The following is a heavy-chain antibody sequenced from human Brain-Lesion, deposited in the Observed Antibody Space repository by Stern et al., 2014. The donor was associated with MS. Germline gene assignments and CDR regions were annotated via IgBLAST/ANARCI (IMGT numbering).Heavy chain of an antibody. CDR3: ARGRVVPGFQYYATDV. CDR1: GGSISSGGYY. D-gene: IGHD2-2*01. CDR2: IFNSGST. J-gene: IGHJ6*02. Sequence: LVESGPGLVKPSQTLSLSCTVSGGSISSGGYYWSWIRQPAGKGLEWIGRIFNSGSTRYNPSPTSRGTRQIKTSQNQISLRPNPMTAADTAVYYCARGRVVPGFQYYATDVWGQGTTVIVSS. V-gene: IGHV4-61*02.